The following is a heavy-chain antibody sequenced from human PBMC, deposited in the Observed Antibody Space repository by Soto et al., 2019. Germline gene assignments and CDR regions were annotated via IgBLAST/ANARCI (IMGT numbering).Heavy chain of an antibody. CDR1: GFTFSNAW. CDR2: IKSKTDGGTT. J-gene: IGHJ4*02. CDR3: TTDAGSYGGNSFDY. D-gene: IGHD4-17*01. Sequence: GGSLRLSCAASGFTFSNAWMSWVRQAPGKGLEWVGRIKSKTDGGTTDYAAPVKGRFTISRDDSKNTLYLQMNSLKTEDTAVYYCTTDAGSYGGNSFDYWGQGPLVTVSS. V-gene: IGHV3-15*01.